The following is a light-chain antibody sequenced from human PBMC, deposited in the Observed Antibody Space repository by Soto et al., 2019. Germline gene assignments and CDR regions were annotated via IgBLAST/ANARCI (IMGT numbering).Light chain of an antibody. Sequence: QSALTQPPSASGSPGQSVTISCTGTTSDVGGYNYVSWYQQHPGKAPKLLVYDVDKRPSGVPDRFSGSKSGNTASLTVSGLQAEDEADYYCSSYVGSNFHVLFGGETKLTVL. V-gene: IGLV2-8*01. CDR1: TSDVGGYNY. J-gene: IGLJ2*01. CDR2: DVD. CDR3: SSYVGSNFHVL.